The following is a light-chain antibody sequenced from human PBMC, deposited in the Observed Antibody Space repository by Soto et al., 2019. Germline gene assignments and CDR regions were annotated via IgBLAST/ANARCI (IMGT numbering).Light chain of an antibody. V-gene: IGLV3-1*01. Sequence: SYELTQPPSVSVSPGQTATITCSGDKLGERYVCWYQQKPGQSPVLVLYQDTKRPSGIPERFSGSNSGNTAALTISGTQAMDEADYYCQAWDRTAPVVFCGGTKLTVL. CDR1: KLGERY. J-gene: IGLJ2*01. CDR2: QDT. CDR3: QAWDRTAPVV.